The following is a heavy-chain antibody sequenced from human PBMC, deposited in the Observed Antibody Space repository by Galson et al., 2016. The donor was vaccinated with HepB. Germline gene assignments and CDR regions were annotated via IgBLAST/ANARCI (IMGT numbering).Heavy chain of an antibody. Sequence: SLRLSCAASGFTLNNCAMGWVRQAPGKGLEWVAVISYDGNNKYYADSVKGRFTISRDNSKNTLYLQMNSLRAEDTAVYYCAKDGRDAYNFNYYYYAMDVWGQGTTVTVSS. V-gene: IGHV3-30*18. CDR1: GFTLNNCA. J-gene: IGHJ6*02. D-gene: IGHD5-24*01. CDR3: AKDGRDAYNFNYYYYAMDV. CDR2: ISYDGNNK.